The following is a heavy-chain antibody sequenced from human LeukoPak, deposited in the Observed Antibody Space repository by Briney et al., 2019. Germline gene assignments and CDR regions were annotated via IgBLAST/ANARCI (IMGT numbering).Heavy chain of an antibody. D-gene: IGHD5-18*01. V-gene: IGHV4-59*08. J-gene: IGHJ4*02. Sequence: PSETLSLTCSVPSDSINYYYWNWIRQPPGKELEWIAYTHYTGNTKSNPSLKSRVTTSVDTSKSQFSLKLSSVTAADTAFYYCARSLGYSYGKYYFDFWGQGTLVTVSS. CDR2: THYTGNT. CDR3: ARSLGYSYGKYYFDF. CDR1: SDSINYYY.